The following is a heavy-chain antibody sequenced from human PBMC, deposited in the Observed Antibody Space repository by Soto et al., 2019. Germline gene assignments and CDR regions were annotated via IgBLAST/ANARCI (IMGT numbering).Heavy chain of an antibody. J-gene: IGHJ6*02. CDR3: ARGRITMVRGIPYGMDV. Sequence: SETLSLTCAVYGGSFSGYYWSWIRQPPGKGLEWIGEINHSGSTNYNPSLKSRVTISVDTSKNQFSLKLSSVTAADTAVYYCARGRITMVRGIPYGMDVWGQGTTVTVSS. V-gene: IGHV4-34*01. CDR1: GGSFSGYY. CDR2: INHSGST. D-gene: IGHD3-10*01.